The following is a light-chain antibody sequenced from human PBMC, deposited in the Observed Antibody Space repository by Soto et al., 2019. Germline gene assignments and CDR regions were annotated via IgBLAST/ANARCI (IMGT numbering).Light chain of an antibody. V-gene: IGKV1-39*01. J-gene: IGKJ1*01. Sequence: DIQMTQSPSSLSASVEGRVIVTCRASQSISNHLNWYQQKPGKAPKLLIFAASSLQSGVPSRFSGSRSGPDFTLTISSLQPEDFATYYCQKSYSSPPTFGQGTKVDIK. CDR1: QSISNH. CDR2: AAS. CDR3: QKSYSSPPT.